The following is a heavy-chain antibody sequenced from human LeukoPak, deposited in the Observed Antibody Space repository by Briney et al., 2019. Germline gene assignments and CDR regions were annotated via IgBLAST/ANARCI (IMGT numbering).Heavy chain of an antibody. Sequence: ASVTVSCKASGYTFTGYYMHWVRQAPGQGLAWMGWINPNSGGTNYAQKFQGRVTMTRDTSISTAYMELSRLRSDDTAVYYCAREEDTAMVPFDYWGQGTLVTVSS. CDR1: GYTFTGYY. V-gene: IGHV1-2*02. CDR2: INPNSGGT. J-gene: IGHJ4*02. CDR3: AREEDTAMVPFDY. D-gene: IGHD5-18*01.